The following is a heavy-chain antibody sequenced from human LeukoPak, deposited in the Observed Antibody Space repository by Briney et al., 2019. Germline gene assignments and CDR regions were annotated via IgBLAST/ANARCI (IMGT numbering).Heavy chain of an antibody. V-gene: IGHV1-46*01. Sequence: ASVKVSCKASGYTFTSYYMHWVRQAPGQGLEWMGIVNPSGGSTSYAQKFQGRVTMTRDTSTSTVYMELSSLRSEDTAVYYCARAEGGYPTFDYWGQGTLVTVSS. J-gene: IGHJ4*02. CDR2: VNPSGGST. CDR3: ARAEGGYPTFDY. CDR1: GYTFTSYY. D-gene: IGHD5-12*01.